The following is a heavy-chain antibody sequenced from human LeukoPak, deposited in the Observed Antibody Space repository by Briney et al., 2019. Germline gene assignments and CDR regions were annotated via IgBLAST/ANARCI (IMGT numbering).Heavy chain of an antibody. CDR3: AKDTRITMIVVATGYAFDI. J-gene: IGHJ3*02. V-gene: IGHV3-30*02. CDR2: IRYDGSNK. D-gene: IGHD3-22*01. CDR1: GFTFITYG. Sequence: GGSLRLSCAASGFTFITYGMHWVRQAPGKGLEWVAFIRYDGSNKYYADSVKGRFTISRDNSKNTLYLQMNSLRAEDTAMYYCAKDTRITMIVVATGYAFDIWGQGTMVTVSS.